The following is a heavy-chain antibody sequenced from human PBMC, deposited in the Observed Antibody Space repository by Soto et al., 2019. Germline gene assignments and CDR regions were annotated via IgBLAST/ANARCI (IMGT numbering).Heavy chain of an antibody. J-gene: IGHJ6*02. CDR3: ARLYYDYV. Sequence: GGSLRLSCRASGYEFRIYSMNWVRQAPGQGLEWIAYVSLDSDTIQYADSVKGRFTISRDDAENSPYLQMDSLRDEDTATYYCARLYYDYVWGQGTTVTVSS. D-gene: IGHD3-3*01. CDR2: VSLDSDTI. CDR1: GYEFRIYS. V-gene: IGHV3-48*02.